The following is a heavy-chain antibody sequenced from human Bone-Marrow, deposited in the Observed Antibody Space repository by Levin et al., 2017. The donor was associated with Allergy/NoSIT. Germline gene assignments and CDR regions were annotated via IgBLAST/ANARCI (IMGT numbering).Heavy chain of an antibody. J-gene: IGHJ3*02. CDR1: GFSFCIYS. CDR2: ISSSGSDM. D-gene: IGHD2-8*02. CDR3: ARGIIGDVRVAHKEAFDI. Sequence: GGSLRLSCTVSGFSFCIYSINWVRQAPGKGLEWVSSISSSGSDMYYVDSVKGRFTISRDNAKNSLTLQMNSLRAEDTAVYYCARGIIGDVRVAHKEAFDIWGQGTMVSVSS. V-gene: IGHV3-21*01.